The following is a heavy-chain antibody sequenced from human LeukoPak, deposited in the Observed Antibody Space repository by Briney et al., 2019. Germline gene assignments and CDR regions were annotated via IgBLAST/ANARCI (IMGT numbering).Heavy chain of an antibody. V-gene: IGHV5-51*01. CDR3: ARQSSNGDFDY. CDR1: GYTISTYW. Sequence: GESLKVYCKGSGYTISTYWICSVRQMQGKGLEWMGIIYPDDSHTRNSPSFQGQVTISADKSMSTAYLQWSSLKASDTAMYYCARQSSNGDFDYWGQGTLVTVSS. J-gene: IGHJ4*02. D-gene: IGHD4-11*01. CDR2: IYPDDSHT.